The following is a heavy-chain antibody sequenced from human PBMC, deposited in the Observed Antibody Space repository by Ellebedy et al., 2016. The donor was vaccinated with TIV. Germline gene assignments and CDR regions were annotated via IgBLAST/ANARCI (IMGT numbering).Heavy chain of an antibody. D-gene: IGHD6-13*01. CDR1: GDSVSSKSAI. CDR3: TRAGAGGAAGLFGS. V-gene: IGHV6-1*01. J-gene: IGHJ4*02. Sequence: SQTLSLTCAISGDSVSSKSAIWHWIRQSPSRGLEWLGRTYYRSKWYDDYAVSVRSRTTVKADTSKNQFSLWLNSVTPEDTAVYYCTRAGAGGAAGLFGSWGQGTLVTVSS. CDR2: TYYRSKWYD.